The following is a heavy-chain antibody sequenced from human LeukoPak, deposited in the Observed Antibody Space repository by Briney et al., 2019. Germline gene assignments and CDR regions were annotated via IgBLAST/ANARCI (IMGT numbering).Heavy chain of an antibody. Sequence: PGRSLRLSCAASGFTFSSYAMHWVRQAPGKGLEWVAVIWYDGSNKYYADSVKGRFTISRDHSKNTLYLQMKSLRAEDTAVYYCAKLGCSSTRCYINYWGQGTLVTVSS. CDR1: GFTFSSYA. D-gene: IGHD2-2*01. V-gene: IGHV3-33*06. CDR2: IWYDGSNK. J-gene: IGHJ4*02. CDR3: AKLGCSSTRCYINY.